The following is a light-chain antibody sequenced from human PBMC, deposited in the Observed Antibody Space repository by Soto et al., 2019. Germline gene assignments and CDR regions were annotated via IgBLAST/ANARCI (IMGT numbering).Light chain of an antibody. J-gene: IGKJ1*01. V-gene: IGKV1-17*01. CDR3: LQHNNYPWT. CDR2: TAS. Sequence: DIQMTQSPSSLSASVGDRDTITCRASQGIRDDVGWYQQKPGKAPKRLIYTASSLQSGVPSRFSGSGSGTEFTLTISSLQPEDFATYYCLQHNNYPWTFGQGTKVEIK. CDR1: QGIRDD.